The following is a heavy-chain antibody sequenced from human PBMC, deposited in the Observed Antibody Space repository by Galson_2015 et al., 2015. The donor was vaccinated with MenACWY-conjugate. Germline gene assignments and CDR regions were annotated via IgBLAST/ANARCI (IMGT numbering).Heavy chain of an antibody. J-gene: IGHJ3*02. CDR1: GGTFSSYT. CDR2: IIPILGIA. D-gene: IGHD1-26*01. Sequence: QSGAEVKKPGASVKVSCKASGGTFSSYTISWVRQAPGQGLEWMGRIIPILGIANYAQKFQGKITITADKSTSKAYMELSSLRSEDTAVYYCARGPMGATTGGAFDIWGQGTMVTVSS. CDR3: ARGPMGATTGGAFDI. V-gene: IGHV1-69*04.